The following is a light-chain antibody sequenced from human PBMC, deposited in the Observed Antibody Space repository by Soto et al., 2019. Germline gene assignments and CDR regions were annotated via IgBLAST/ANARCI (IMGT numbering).Light chain of an antibody. CDR3: QQLKSYPRT. V-gene: IGKV1-9*01. Sequence: DIQLTQSPSFLSASVGARVTITCRASQGISSYLAWYQQIPGKAPKVLIYAASTLQSGVTSRFSVSGSWTEFTLTNSSLQPEDVANDYCQQLKSYPRTFGQGTKLEIK. J-gene: IGKJ1*01. CDR1: QGISSY. CDR2: AAS.